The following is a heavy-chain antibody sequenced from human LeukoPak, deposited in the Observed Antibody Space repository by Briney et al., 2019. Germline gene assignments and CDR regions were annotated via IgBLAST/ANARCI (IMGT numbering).Heavy chain of an antibody. D-gene: IGHD1-26*01. V-gene: IGHV3-66*01. CDR1: GFTVSSNY. CDR2: IYSGGST. J-gene: IGHJ1*01. CDR3: ARGDRKTIVGATGYFQH. Sequence: PGGSLRLSCAASGFTVSSNYMSWVRQAPGKGLEWVSVIYSGGSTYYADSVKGRFTISRDNSKNTLYLQMNSLRAEDTAVYYCARGDRKTIVGATGYFQHWGQGTLVTVSS.